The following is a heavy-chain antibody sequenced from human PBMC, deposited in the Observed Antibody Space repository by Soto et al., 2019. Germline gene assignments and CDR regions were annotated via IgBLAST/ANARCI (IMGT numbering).Heavy chain of an antibody. J-gene: IGHJ4*02. D-gene: IGHD5-12*01. CDR2: IIPILGIA. V-gene: IGHV1-69*02. CDR1: GGTFSSYT. CDR3: ASSIAPYSGYDGPFDY. Sequence: ASVKVSCKASGGTFSSYTISWVRQAPGQGLEWMGRIIPILGIANYAQKFQGRVTITADKSTSTAYMELSSLRSEDTAVYYCASSIAPYSGYDGPFDYWGQGTLVTVSS.